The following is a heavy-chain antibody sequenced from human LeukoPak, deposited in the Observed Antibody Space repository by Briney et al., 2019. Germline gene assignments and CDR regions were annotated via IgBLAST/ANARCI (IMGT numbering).Heavy chain of an antibody. CDR2: IYYTGST. Sequence: SETLSLTCTVSGGSISSYYWSWVRQPPGKGLEWIGYIYYTGSTNYNPSLKSRVTISVDTSKNQFSLTLSSVTAADTAVYYCASIGYSYGPWWFDPWGQGTLVTVSS. CDR1: GGSISSYY. V-gene: IGHV4-59*08. J-gene: IGHJ5*02. CDR3: ASIGYSYGPWWFDP. D-gene: IGHD5-18*01.